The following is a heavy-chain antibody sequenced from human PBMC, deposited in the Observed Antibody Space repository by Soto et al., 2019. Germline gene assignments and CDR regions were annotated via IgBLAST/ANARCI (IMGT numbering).Heavy chain of an antibody. J-gene: IGHJ6*02. V-gene: IGHV3-30*04. D-gene: IGHD6-13*01. CDR2: ISYDGSNK. CDR1: GFSFSSYS. Sequence: GGSLRLSCAASGFSFSSYSMHWVRQVPGKGLEWVAVISYDGSNKYYADSVKGRFTITRDSSKNTVSLQMNSLRLEDTAVYYCARAPPRGIAAPGTWGSGMDVWGQGTTVTVSS. CDR3: ARAPPRGIAAPGTWGSGMDV.